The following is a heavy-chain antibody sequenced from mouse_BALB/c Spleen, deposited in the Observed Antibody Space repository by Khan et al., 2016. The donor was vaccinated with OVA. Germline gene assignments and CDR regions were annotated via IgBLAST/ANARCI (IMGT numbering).Heavy chain of an antibody. CDR3: ARGGGTAPFAY. CDR1: GFTFSDYG. CDR2: ISDLAYTI. V-gene: IGHV5-15*02. D-gene: IGHD1-2*01. J-gene: IGHJ3*01. Sequence: EVELVESGGGLVQPGGSRKLSCAASGFTFSDYGMAWVRQAPGKGPEWVAFISDLAYTIHYGDAVTGRFTISRENAKNTLYLEMSSLRSEDTAIYYCARGGGTAPFAYWGLGTLVTVSA.